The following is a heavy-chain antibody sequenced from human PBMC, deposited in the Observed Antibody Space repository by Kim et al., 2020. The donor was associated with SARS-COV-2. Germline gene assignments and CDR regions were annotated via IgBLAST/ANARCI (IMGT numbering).Heavy chain of an antibody. CDR3: AGLGLGCSGGSCYSGGDAFDI. D-gene: IGHD2-15*01. V-gene: IGHV5-51*01. CDR2: IYPGDSDT. J-gene: IGHJ3*02. Sequence: GESLKISCKGSGYSFTSYWIGWVRQMPGKGLEWMGIIYPGDSDTRYSPSFQGQVTISADKSISTAYLQWSSLKASDTALYYCAGLGLGCSGGSCYSGGDAFDIWGQGTMVTVSS. CDR1: GYSFTSYW.